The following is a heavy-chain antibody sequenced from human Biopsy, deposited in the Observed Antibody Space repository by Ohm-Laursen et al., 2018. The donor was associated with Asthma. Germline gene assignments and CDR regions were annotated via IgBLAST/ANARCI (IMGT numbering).Heavy chain of an antibody. CDR1: GVSIRSYY. CDR3: ARATSTWSQSGPHYFDH. CDR2: IHYSGST. V-gene: IGHV4-59*01. J-gene: IGHJ4*02. Sequence: GTLSLTCTASGVSIRSYYWTWIRQPPGKGLEWIGNIHYSGSTYSNPSLKSRVTISVDTSINQVSLKLSSVTAADTAVYYCARATSTWSQSGPHYFDHWGQGALVTVSS. D-gene: IGHD6-13*01.